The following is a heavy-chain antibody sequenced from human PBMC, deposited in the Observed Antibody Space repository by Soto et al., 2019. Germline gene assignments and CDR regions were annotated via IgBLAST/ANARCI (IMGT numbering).Heavy chain of an antibody. CDR2: IYTSGST. CDR1: CVNIRSYY. CDR3: ARACSSNSCYDVFDY. D-gene: IGHD2-2*01. Sequence: PSETLFLTDTGSCVNIRSYYCSWIQQPAGKGLEWIGRIYTSGSTNYNPSLKSRVTMSVDTSKNQFSLKLSSVTAADTAVYYCARACSSNSCYDVFDYWGQGALVTVSS. V-gene: IGHV4-4*07. J-gene: IGHJ4*02.